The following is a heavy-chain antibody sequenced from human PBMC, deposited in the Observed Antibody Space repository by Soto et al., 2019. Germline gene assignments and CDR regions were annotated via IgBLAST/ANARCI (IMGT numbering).Heavy chain of an antibody. CDR3: AREGNYDFWSGYYFSYGMDV. D-gene: IGHD3-3*01. J-gene: IGHJ6*02. CDR1: GFTFSSYW. CDR2: IKQDGSEK. V-gene: IGHV3-7*01. Sequence: PGGSLRLSCAASGFTFSSYWMSWVRQAPGKGLEWVANIKQDGSEKYYVDSVKGRFTISRDNAKNSLYLQMNSLRAEDTAVYYCAREGNYDFWSGYYFSYGMDVWGQGTTVTVSS.